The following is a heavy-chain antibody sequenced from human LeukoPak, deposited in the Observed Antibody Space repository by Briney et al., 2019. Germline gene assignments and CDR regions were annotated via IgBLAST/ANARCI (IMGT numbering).Heavy chain of an antibody. CDR1: GYTFTGYY. J-gene: IGHJ4*02. D-gene: IGHD3-3*01. CDR3: ARGDFWSGSLDY. V-gene: IGHV1-2*02. Sequence: ASVKVSCKASGYTFTGYYIHWVRQAPGQGLEWMGWINPNSGGTNYAQKFQGRVTMTRDTSISTAYMDPSRLISDDTAVHYCARGDFWSGSLDYWGQGTLVTVSS. CDR2: INPNSGGT.